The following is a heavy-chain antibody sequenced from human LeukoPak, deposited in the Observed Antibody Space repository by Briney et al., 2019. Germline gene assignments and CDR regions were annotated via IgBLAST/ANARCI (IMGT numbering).Heavy chain of an antibody. D-gene: IGHD6-13*01. J-gene: IGHJ4*02. CDR1: GFTVSSYG. Sequence: GGTLRLSWGASGFTVSSYGMSWGRQGPGEGLEGVSAISGCGGSTYYADSVKGRFTISRDNSKNTLYLQMNSLRAEDTAVYYCAKVFYPAAGTGRVDFPFDFWGQGTLVTVSS. CDR2: ISGCGGST. V-gene: IGHV3-23*01. CDR3: AKVFYPAAGTGRVDFPFDF.